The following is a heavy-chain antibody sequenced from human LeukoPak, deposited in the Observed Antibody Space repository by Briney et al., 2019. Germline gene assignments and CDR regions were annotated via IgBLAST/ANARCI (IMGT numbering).Heavy chain of an antibody. CDR3: ARSKRYYGSGSYYPYYYYGMDV. D-gene: IGHD3-10*01. J-gene: IGHJ6*02. CDR1: GGSFSGYY. Sequence: SGTLSLTCAAYGGSFSGYYWSWIRQPPGKGLEWIGEINHSGSTNYNPSLKSRVTISVDTSKNQFSLKLSSVTAADTAVYYCARSKRYYGSGSYYPYYYYGMDVWGQGTTVTVSS. CDR2: INHSGST. V-gene: IGHV4-34*01.